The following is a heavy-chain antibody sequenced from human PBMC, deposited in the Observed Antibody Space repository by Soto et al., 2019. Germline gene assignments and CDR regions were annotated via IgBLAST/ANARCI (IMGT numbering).Heavy chain of an antibody. CDR2: IYYSGST. Sequence: SETLSLTCTVSGGSISSGGYYWSWIRQHPGKGLEWIGYIYYSGSTYYNPSLKSRVTISVDTSKNQFSLKLSSVTAADTAVYYCASGYYYGSGSPVRDYWGQGTLVTVSS. CDR1: GGSISSGGYY. CDR3: ASGYYYGSGSPVRDY. V-gene: IGHV4-31*03. D-gene: IGHD3-10*01. J-gene: IGHJ4*02.